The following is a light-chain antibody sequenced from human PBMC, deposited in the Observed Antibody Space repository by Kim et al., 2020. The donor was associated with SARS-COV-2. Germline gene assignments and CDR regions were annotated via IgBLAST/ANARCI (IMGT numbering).Light chain of an antibody. CDR1: QSVTSRN. CDR2: GAS. CDR3: QQYGSSPRT. J-gene: IGKJ1*01. V-gene: IGKV3-20*01. Sequence: APGERATLACRASQSVTSRNLAWYQQKPGQAPRLLIYGASSRAIGIPDRFSGSGSGTDFTLIISRLEPEDFAVYYCQQYGSSPRTFGQGTKVDIK.